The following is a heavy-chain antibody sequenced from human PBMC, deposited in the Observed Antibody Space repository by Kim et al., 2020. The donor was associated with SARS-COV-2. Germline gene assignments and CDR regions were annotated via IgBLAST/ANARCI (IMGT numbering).Heavy chain of an antibody. V-gene: IGHV5-51*01. CDR3: ARQGAQLYGMDV. Sequence: RYSPSFQGQVTTSADKSISTAYLQWSSLKASDTAMYYCARQGAQLYGMDVWGQGTTVTVSS. J-gene: IGHJ6*02. D-gene: IGHD5-18*01.